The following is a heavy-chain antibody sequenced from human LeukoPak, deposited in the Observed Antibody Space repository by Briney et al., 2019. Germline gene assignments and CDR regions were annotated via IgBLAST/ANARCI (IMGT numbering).Heavy chain of an antibody. V-gene: IGHV4-34*01. D-gene: IGHD2-2*01. CDR2: INHSGST. J-gene: IGHJ3*02. CDR3: ARLKTYCSSTSCYFWAFDI. CDR1: GGSFSGYY. Sequence: SETLSLTCAVYGGSFSGYYWSWIRQPPGKGLEWIGEINHSGSTNYNPSLKSRVTISVDTSKNQFSLKLSSVTAADTAVYYCARLKTYCSSTSCYFWAFDIWGQGTVVTVSS.